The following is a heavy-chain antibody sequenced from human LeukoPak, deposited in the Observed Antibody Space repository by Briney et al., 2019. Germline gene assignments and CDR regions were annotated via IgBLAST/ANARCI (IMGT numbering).Heavy chain of an antibody. CDR2: TYYRSKWYN. CDR3: ARDGMAVAVGYFDL. J-gene: IGHJ2*01. V-gene: IGHV6-1*01. D-gene: IGHD6-19*01. Sequence: SQTLSLTCAIPGDSVSSNSATWNWIRQSPSRGLEWLGRTYYRSKWYNDYAVSVKSRITINPDTSKSQFSLQLNSVTPEDTAVYYCARDGMAVAVGYFDLWGRGTLVTVSS. CDR1: GDSVSSNSAT.